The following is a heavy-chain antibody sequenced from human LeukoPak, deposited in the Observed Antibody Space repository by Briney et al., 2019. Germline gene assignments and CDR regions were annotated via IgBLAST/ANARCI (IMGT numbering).Heavy chain of an antibody. V-gene: IGHV3-15*01. J-gene: IGHJ4*02. CDR3: TAGTGRSDFDY. CDR1: GFTFSNAW. D-gene: IGHD3/OR15-3a*01. CDR2: IKRKGDDGTI. Sequence: GGSLRLSCAASGFTFSNAWMSWVRQAPGRGLEWVGRIKRKGDDGTIDYAAPVKGRLSISRDDSKNTLYPQMNSLKSEDTAVYYCTAGTGRSDFDYWGQGTLVTVSS.